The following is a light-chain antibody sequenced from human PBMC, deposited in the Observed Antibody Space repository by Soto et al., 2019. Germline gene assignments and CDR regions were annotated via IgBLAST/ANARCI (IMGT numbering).Light chain of an antibody. Sequence: DIVMTQAPDSLTVSLGERATINCKSSQSVLYSADNKNYLACYQQKPGQPPKLLIYLASTRESGVPDRFSGSGSGTDFTLTISSLQAEDVAVYYCQQHYSSPYTFGQGTKLEIK. CDR1: QSVLYSADNKNY. CDR2: LAS. J-gene: IGKJ2*01. CDR3: QQHYSSPYT. V-gene: IGKV4-1*01.